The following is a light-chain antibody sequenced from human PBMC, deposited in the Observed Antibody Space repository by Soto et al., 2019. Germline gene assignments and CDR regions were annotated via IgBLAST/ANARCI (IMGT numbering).Light chain of an antibody. CDR2: GAS. CDR3: QQYFTSPIT. J-gene: IGKJ5*01. Sequence: IGLTKSAGTLALSPGERATLSCRASQSVNSRLAWYRHKPGQAPRLLIPGASNRASGIPARFSAWGSGTDFTLTISRVDPADFAFYYCQQYFTSPITFGQGTLLEI. V-gene: IGKV3-20*01. CDR1: QSVNSR.